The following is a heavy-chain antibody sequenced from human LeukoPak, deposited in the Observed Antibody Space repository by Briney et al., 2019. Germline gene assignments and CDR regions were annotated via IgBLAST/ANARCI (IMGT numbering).Heavy chain of an antibody. D-gene: IGHD3-10*01. Sequence: SETLSLTCTVSDGSISSSNYYWAWIRQPPGKGLEWIANIFYTGNTYYNPSLKSRVTISIDTSKNQFSLKLSSVTAADTAVYYCAKSLYGSGSYYNWFDPWGQGTLVTVSS. V-gene: IGHV4-39*01. CDR2: IFYTGNT. CDR1: DGSISSSNYY. CDR3: AKSLYGSGSYYNWFDP. J-gene: IGHJ5*02.